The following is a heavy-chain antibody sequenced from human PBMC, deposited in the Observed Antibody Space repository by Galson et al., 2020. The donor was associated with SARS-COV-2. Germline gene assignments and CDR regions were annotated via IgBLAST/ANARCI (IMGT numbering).Heavy chain of an antibody. D-gene: IGHD6-6*01. J-gene: IGHJ5*02. Sequence: ASVKVSCKTSGYTFTAYYIHWVRQAPGQGLEWMGWINPHSGGSFYAQKFQGRVTVTRDTSITTAYMELSGLKSDDTAVYFCARAFEYSTSSLPWWFDPWGQGTLVTVSS. CDR1: GYTFTAYY. CDR3: ARAFEYSTSSLPWWFDP. CDR2: INPHSGGS. V-gene: IGHV1-2*02.